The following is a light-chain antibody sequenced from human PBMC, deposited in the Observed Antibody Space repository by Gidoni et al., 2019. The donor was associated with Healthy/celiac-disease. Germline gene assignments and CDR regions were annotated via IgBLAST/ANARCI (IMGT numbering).Light chain of an antibody. J-gene: IGLJ3*02. Sequence: QSALPQPASVSGSPGQSIPISCTGTSSDVGGYNYVSWYQQHPGKAPKLMIYDASNRPSGVSNRFSGSKSGNTASLTISGLQAEDEADYYCGSYTSSSTFWVFGGGTKLTVL. CDR2: DAS. CDR3: GSYTSSSTFWV. V-gene: IGLV2-14*03. CDR1: SSDVGGYNY.